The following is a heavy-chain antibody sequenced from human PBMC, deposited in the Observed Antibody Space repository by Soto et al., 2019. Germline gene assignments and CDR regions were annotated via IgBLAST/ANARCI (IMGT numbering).Heavy chain of an antibody. J-gene: IGHJ5*02. V-gene: IGHV4-34*01. CDR3: AREGIAVAGTCSWFDP. CDR2: INHSGST. CDR1: GGSFSGYY. D-gene: IGHD6-19*01. Sequence: PSETLSLTCAVYGGSFSGYYWSWISQPPGKGLEWIGEINHSGSTNYNPSLKSRVTISVDTSKNQFSLKLSSVTAADTAVYYCAREGIAVAGTCSWFDPWGQGTLVTVSS.